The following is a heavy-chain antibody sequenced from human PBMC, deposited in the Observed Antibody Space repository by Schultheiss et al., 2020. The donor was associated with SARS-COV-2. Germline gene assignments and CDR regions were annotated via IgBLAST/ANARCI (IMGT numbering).Heavy chain of an antibody. V-gene: IGHV4-31*03. CDR2: IYYSGST. CDR3: ARAVDGALTT. CDR1: GGSISSGGYY. D-gene: IGHD1-26*01. J-gene: IGHJ5*02. Sequence: SETLSLTCTVSGGSISSGGYYWSWIRQHPGKGLEWIGYIYYSGSTYYNPSLKSRVTISVDTSKNQFSLKLNSVTAADTAVYYCARAVDGALTTSGQGTLVTVSS.